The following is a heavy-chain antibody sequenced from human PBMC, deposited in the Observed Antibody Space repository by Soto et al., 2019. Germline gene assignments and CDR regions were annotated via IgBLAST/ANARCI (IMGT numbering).Heavy chain of an antibody. CDR3: ARGLGIAAAGTFYRH. Sequence: QVQLQQLGAGLLKPSETLSLTCAVYGGSFSGYYWSWIRQPPGKGLEWIVAINHSGSTNYNPSLTSRVTISVDTSKNQFSLKLSSVTAAYPALYYCARGLGIAAAGTFYRHWGDGTLVTLSS. CDR2: INHSGST. J-gene: IGHJ1*01. D-gene: IGHD6-13*01. V-gene: IGHV4-34*01. CDR1: GGSFSGYY.